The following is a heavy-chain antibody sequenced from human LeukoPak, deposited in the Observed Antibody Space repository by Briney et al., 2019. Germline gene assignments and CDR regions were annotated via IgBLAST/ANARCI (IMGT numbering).Heavy chain of an antibody. CDR3: ARDNSVGDIAWWFDP. Sequence: ASVKVSCKATGYGFTSHYMHWVRQAPGQGLEWMGLINPSGSSTLHAQKFQGRVTMTRDMSTTTDYMELSSLRSEDTAVYYCARDNSVGDIAWWFDPWGQGTLVTVSS. D-gene: IGHD3-16*02. CDR2: INPSGSST. V-gene: IGHV1-46*01. CDR1: GYGFTSHY. J-gene: IGHJ5*02.